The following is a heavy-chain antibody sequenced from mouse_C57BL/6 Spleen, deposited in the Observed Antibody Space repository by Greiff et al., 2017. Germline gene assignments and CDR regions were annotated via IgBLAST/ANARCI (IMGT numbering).Heavy chain of an antibody. Sequence: EVQRVESGGGLVKPGGSLKLSSAASGFTFSSYAMSWVRQTPEKRLEWVATISDGGSYTYYPDNVKGRFTISRDNAKNNLYLQMSHLKSEDTAMYYCARDTTVVSYYFDYWGQGTTLTVSS. V-gene: IGHV5-4*01. CDR3: ARDTTVVSYYFDY. D-gene: IGHD1-1*01. CDR1: GFTFSSYA. J-gene: IGHJ2*01. CDR2: ISDGGSYT.